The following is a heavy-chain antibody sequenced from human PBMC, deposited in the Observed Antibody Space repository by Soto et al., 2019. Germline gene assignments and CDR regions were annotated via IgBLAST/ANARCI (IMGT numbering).Heavy chain of an antibody. CDR3: AKDNDLDRDGPFDY. D-gene: IGHD2-2*03. J-gene: IGHJ4*02. CDR2: ISWNSGDI. Sequence: EVQLVESGGGSVQPGRSLRLSCAASGFSFDDYGMHWVRQGPGKGLEWVSGISWNSGDIYYADSVKGRFTISRDNAKRFLYLQMHSLRTEDTALYYCAKDNDLDRDGPFDYWGQGILVTVSS. V-gene: IGHV3-9*01. CDR1: GFSFDDYG.